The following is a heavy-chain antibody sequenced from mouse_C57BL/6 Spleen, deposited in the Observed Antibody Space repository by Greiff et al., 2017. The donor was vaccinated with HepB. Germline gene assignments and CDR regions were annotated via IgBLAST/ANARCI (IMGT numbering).Heavy chain of an antibody. V-gene: IGHV5-4*03. CDR2: ISDGGSYT. CDR1: GFTFSSYA. CDR3: ARGLDYDGAYAMDY. D-gene: IGHD2-4*01. J-gene: IGHJ4*01. Sequence: EVKLMESGGGLVKPGGSLKLSCAASGFTFSSYAMSWVRQTPEKRLEWVATISDGGSYTYYPDNVKGRFTISRDNAKNNLYLQMSHLKSEDTAMYYCARGLDYDGAYAMDYCGQGTSVTVSS.